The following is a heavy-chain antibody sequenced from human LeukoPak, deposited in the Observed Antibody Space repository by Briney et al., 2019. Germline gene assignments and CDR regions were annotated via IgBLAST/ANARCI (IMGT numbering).Heavy chain of an antibody. Sequence: GSSVKVSCKASGGTFSSYAISWVRQAPGQGLEWMGGIIPIFGTANYAQKFQGRVTITTDESTSTAYMELSSLRSEDTAVYYCARARATYCSGGSCQAGAFDYWGQGTLVTVSS. CDR3: ARARATYCSGGSCQAGAFDY. D-gene: IGHD2-15*01. V-gene: IGHV1-69*05. CDR2: IIPIFGTA. CDR1: GGTFSSYA. J-gene: IGHJ4*02.